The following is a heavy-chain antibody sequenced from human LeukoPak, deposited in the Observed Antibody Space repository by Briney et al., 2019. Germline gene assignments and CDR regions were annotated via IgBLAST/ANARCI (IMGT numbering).Heavy chain of an antibody. Sequence: PGGPLRLSCAASGFTFSSYAMHWVRQAPGKGLEWVAVISYDGSNKYYADSVKGRFTISRDNSKNTLYLQMNSLRAEDTAVYYCARDQGYCSGGSCYRIGAFDIWGQGTMVTVSS. J-gene: IGHJ3*02. D-gene: IGHD2-15*01. CDR2: ISYDGSNK. CDR1: GFTFSSYA. V-gene: IGHV3-30-3*01. CDR3: ARDQGYCSGGSCYRIGAFDI.